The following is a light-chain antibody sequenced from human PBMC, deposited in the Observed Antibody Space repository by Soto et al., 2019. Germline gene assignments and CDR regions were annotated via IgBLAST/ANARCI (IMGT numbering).Light chain of an antibody. J-gene: IGKJ1*01. CDR3: QQSYNTFSWT. CDR2: AAS. CDR1: QRISNY. Sequence: DFQMTQSPSSLSASIGDRVTITCRASQRISNYLNWYQVKQGKAPRLLIYAASYLQSGVPSRFRCSGSGTDFTLTITSLQPEDFATYYCQQSYNTFSWTFGQGTKVENK. V-gene: IGKV1-39*01.